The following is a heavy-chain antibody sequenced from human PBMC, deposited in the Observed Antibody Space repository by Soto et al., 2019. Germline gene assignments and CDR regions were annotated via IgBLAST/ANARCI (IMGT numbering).Heavy chain of an antibody. V-gene: IGHV1-8*01. D-gene: IGHD2-2*01. Sequence: ASVKVSCKASGYTFTSYDINWVRQATGQGLEWMGWMNPNSGNTGYAQKFQGRVTMTRNTSISTAYMELSSLRSEDTAVYYCARDLSISTNCTRPVCYYYYGMDVWGQGTTVTAP. CDR2: MNPNSGNT. CDR1: GYTFTSYD. CDR3: ARDLSISTNCTRPVCYYYYGMDV. J-gene: IGHJ6*02.